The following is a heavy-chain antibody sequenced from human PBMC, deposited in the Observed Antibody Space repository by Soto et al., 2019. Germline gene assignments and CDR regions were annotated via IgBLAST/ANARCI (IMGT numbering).Heavy chain of an antibody. J-gene: IGHJ2*01. D-gene: IGHD4-17*01. CDR1: GGSFSGYY. CDR3: ARYYDDYWYFDL. CDR2: INHSGTT. V-gene: IGHV4-34*01. Sequence: SETLSLTCAVYGGSFSGYYWSWIPQPPGKGLEWIGEINHSGTTNYNPSLKSRVTISVDTSKNQFSLTLSSVTAADTAVYYCARYYDDYWYFDLWGRGTLVTVSS.